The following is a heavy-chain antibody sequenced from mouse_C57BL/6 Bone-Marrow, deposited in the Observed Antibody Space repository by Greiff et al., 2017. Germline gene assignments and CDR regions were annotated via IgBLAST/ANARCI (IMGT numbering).Heavy chain of an antibody. CDR3: ARGDGNFDY. CDR1: GYTFTSYW. V-gene: IGHV1-69*01. J-gene: IGHJ2*01. D-gene: IGHD2-1*01. CDR2: IDPSDSYT. Sequence: QVQLQQPGAELVMPGASVKLSCKASGYTFTSYWMHWVKQRPGHGLEWIGEIDPSDSYTNYNQKFKGKSTLTVDNSASTAYMQLSSLTSEDSAVYYCARGDGNFDYWGQGTTLTVSS.